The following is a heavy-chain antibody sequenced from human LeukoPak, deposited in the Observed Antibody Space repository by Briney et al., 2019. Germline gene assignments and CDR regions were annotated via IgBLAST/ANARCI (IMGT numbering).Heavy chain of an antibody. CDR3: AKKRTTVITMDYCYY. CDR1: GFTFSNYA. J-gene: IGHJ4*02. D-gene: IGHD4-17*01. Sequence: AGSLRLSCAASGFTFSNYAMSWVRQAPGKGLEWVSDISGGTGTPFYADSVKGRFTISRDNSKNTLYLQMSSLRGEDTAVYYCAKKRTTVITMDYCYYWGQGTLVTVSS. V-gene: IGHV3-23*01. CDR2: ISGGTGTP.